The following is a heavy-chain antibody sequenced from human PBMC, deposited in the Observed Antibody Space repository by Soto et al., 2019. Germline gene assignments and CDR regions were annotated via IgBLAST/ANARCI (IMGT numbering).Heavy chain of an antibody. J-gene: IGHJ6*02. CDR2: ISGSGGST. D-gene: IGHD3-22*01. CDR3: RITMIVLPGRDYYGMDV. V-gene: IGHV3-23*01. Sequence: HPXGCLVPACPASGSSFRSYVMSGVRQAAGKGLEWVSVISGSGGSTYYADSMKGRFTISRDNSKNTLYLQMNSLRAEDTAVYYCRITMIVLPGRDYYGMDVWGQGTTVTVYS. CDR1: GSSFRSYV.